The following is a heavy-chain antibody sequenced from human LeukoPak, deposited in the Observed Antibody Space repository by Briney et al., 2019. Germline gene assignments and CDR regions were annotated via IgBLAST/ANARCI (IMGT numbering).Heavy chain of an antibody. Sequence: GGSLRLSCAASGFTFSSYWMSWVRQAPGKGLEWVANIKQDGSEKYYVDSVKGRFTISRDNAKNSLYLQMDSLRAEDTAVYYCARDLWGVYFDYWGQGILVTVSS. CDR1: GFTFSSYW. D-gene: IGHD7-27*01. V-gene: IGHV3-7*01. J-gene: IGHJ4*02. CDR3: ARDLWGVYFDY. CDR2: IKQDGSEK.